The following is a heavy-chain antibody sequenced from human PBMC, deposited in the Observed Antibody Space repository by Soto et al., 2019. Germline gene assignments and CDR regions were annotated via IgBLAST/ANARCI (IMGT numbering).Heavy chain of an antibody. J-gene: IGHJ1*01. CDR1: GGSISSGDYY. Sequence: SETLSLTCTVSGGSISSGDYYWSWIRQPPGKGLEWIGYIYYSGSTYYNPSLKSRVTISVDTSKNQFSLKLSSVTAADTAVYYCARARQVAEYFQHWGQGTLVTVSS. V-gene: IGHV4-30-4*01. CDR3: ARARQVAEYFQH. CDR2: IYYSGST. D-gene: IGHD6-6*01.